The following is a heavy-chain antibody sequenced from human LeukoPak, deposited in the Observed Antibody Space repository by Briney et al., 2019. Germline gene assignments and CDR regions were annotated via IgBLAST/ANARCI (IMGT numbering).Heavy chain of an antibody. D-gene: IGHD2-15*01. CDR3: AGTSDLGYCSGGSCYSGDY. CDR1: GYTFTSYG. J-gene: IGHJ4*02. CDR2: ISAYNGNT. Sequence: ASVKVSCKASGYTFTSYGISRVRQAPGQGLEWMGWISAYNGNTNYAQKLQGRVTMTTDTSTSTAYMELRSLRSDDTAVYYCAGTSDLGYCSGGSCYSGDYWGQGTVVTVSS. V-gene: IGHV1-18*01.